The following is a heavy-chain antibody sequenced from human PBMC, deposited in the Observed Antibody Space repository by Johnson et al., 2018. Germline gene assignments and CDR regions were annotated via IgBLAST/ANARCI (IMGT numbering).Heavy chain of an antibody. CDR2: IKQDGSEK. D-gene: IGHD3-22*01. Sequence: VRLVEAGGGLVKPGGSIRLSCAASGFTFSSYWMSWVRQAPGKGLAWVANIKQDGSEKYYVDYVKGRFTIYRDNAKNTLYLQMNSRRAEETAGYYCARGGYDSSGYYPEYFQHWGQGTLVTVSS. V-gene: IGHV3-7*01. J-gene: IGHJ1*01. CDR1: GFTFSSYW. CDR3: ARGGYDSSGYYPEYFQH.